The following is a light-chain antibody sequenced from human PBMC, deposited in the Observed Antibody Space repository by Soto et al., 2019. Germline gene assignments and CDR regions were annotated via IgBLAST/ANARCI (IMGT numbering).Light chain of an antibody. Sequence: DVQMTQSPSSLSASVGDRVTITCRASQGISNYLAWYQQKPGKVPKLLIYAASTLQSGVPSRFSGSGSMTAFTVTITIASMLQEDVATYYYQKYCSGQLTFGGGTKVEIK. CDR3: QKYCSGQLT. V-gene: IGKV1-27*01. J-gene: IGKJ4*01. CDR1: QGISNY. CDR2: AAS.